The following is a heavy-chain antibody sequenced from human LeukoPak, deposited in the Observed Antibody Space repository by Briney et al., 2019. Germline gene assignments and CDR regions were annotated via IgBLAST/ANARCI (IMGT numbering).Heavy chain of an antibody. J-gene: IGHJ6*02. V-gene: IGHV3-23*01. D-gene: IGHD6-19*01. Sequence: GGSLRLSCAASGFTFSSYAMSWVRQAPGKGLEWVSAISGSGGSTYYADSVKGRFTISRDNSKNTLYLRMNSLRAEDTAVYYCAKHPFIAVAAGYYYYYGMDVWGQGTTVTVSS. CDR1: GFTFSSYA. CDR3: AKHPFIAVAAGYYYYYGMDV. CDR2: ISGSGGST.